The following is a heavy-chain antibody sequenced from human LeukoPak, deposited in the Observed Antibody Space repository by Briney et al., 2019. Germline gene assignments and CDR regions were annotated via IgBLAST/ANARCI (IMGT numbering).Heavy chain of an antibody. CDR2: IYPGDSDT. J-gene: IGHJ4*02. V-gene: IGHV5-51*01. Sequence: GESLKISCKGSGHSFTSYWIGWVRQMPGKGLEWMGIIYPGDSDTRYSPSFQGQVTISADKSISTAYLQWSSLKASDTATYYCARHRDIVVVDYWGQGTLVTVSS. D-gene: IGHD2-21*01. CDR3: ARHRDIVVVDY. CDR1: GHSFTSYW.